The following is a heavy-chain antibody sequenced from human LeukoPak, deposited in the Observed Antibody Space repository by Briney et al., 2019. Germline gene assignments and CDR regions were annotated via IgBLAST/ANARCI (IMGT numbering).Heavy chain of an antibody. V-gene: IGHV3-48*03. D-gene: IGHD3-22*01. Sequence: GGSLRLSCAASGXTFSTYEMNWVRQAPGKGLEWVCYISSTGSNIYYADSVKGRFTISRDNAKNSLYLLMNSLRTEDTAVYYCAATYYYDGSGDYWGQGTLVTVSS. CDR3: AATYYYDGSGDY. J-gene: IGHJ4*02. CDR1: GXTFSTYE. CDR2: ISSTGSNI.